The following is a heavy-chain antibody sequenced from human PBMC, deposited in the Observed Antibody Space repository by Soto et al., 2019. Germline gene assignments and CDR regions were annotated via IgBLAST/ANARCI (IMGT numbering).Heavy chain of an antibody. V-gene: IGHV6-1*01. D-gene: IGHD3-22*01. CDR3: ARDLYYYDSSGLLPSYGMDV. Sequence: SQTLSLTCAISGDSVSSNSAAWNWIRQSPSRGLEWLGRTYYRSKWYNDYAVSVKSRITINPDTSKNQFSLQLNSVTPEDTAVYYCARDLYYYDSSGLLPSYGMDVWRQGTTVTVSS. J-gene: IGHJ6*02. CDR1: GDSVSSNSAA. CDR2: TYYRSKWYN.